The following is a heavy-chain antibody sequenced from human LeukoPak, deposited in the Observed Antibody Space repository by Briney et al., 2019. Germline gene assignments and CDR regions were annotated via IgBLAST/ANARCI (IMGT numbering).Heavy chain of an antibody. CDR2: IIPILGIA. CDR1: GGTFSSYT. V-gene: IGHV1-69*02. Sequence: SVKVSCKASGGTFSSYTISWVRQAPGQGLEWMGRIIPILGIANYAQKFQGRVTITADKSTSTAYVELSSLRSEDTAVYYCARTLSSFLEWLSYYYGMDVWGQGTTVTVSS. CDR3: ARTLSSFLEWLSYYYGMDV. D-gene: IGHD3-3*01. J-gene: IGHJ6*02.